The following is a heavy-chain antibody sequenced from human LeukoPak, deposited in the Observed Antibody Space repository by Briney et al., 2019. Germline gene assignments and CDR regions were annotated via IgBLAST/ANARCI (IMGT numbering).Heavy chain of an antibody. J-gene: IGHJ4*01. CDR2: INDRSNFK. V-gene: IGHV3-21*01. CDR3: ARDYDPDYYDSSGYSDY. Sequence: PGGSLRLSCAASGFTFSSYWMSWVRQAPGKGLQWVSVINDRSNFKVYADTVEGRFVISRDNARNILYLQMNSLRAEDTAVYYCARDYDPDYYDSSGYSDYWGQGTRVTVSS. CDR1: GFTFSSYW. D-gene: IGHD3-22*01.